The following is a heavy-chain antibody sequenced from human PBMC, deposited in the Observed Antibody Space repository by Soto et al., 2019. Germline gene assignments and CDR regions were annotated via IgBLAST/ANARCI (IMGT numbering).Heavy chain of an antibody. CDR2: ITRDGATT. CDR1: GFTFDDYA. D-gene: IGHD6-13*01. CDR3: TKDGGYSDSWFGYSDY. V-gene: IGHV3-43D*04. Sequence: EVQLVESGGVVVQFGGSLRLSCAASGFTFDDYAMHWVRQAPGKDLEWVSLITRDGATTYYADSVKGRFTISRDNSKNSLYLQMNSLRPDDTAFYYCTKDGGYSDSWFGYSDYWGQGTLVTVSS. J-gene: IGHJ4*02.